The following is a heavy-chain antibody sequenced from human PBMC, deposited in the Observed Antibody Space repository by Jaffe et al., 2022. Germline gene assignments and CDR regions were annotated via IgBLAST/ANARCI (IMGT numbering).Heavy chain of an antibody. Sequence: EVQLVQSGAEVKKPGESLKISCKGSGYSFTSYWIGWVRQMPGKGLEWMGIIYPGDSDTRYSPSFQGQVTISADKSISTAYLQWSSLKASDTAMYYCVRHGVRYFDPRENWFDPWGQGTLVTVSS. CDR3: VRHGVRYFDPRENWFDP. D-gene: IGHD3-9*01. V-gene: IGHV5-51*01. CDR1: GYSFTSYW. CDR2: IYPGDSDT. J-gene: IGHJ5*02.